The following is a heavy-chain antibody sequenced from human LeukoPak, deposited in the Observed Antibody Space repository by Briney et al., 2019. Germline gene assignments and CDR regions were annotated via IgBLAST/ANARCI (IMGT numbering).Heavy chain of an antibody. J-gene: IGHJ4*02. D-gene: IGHD4-17*01. V-gene: IGHV3-30-3*01. CDR1: GCTFSSYV. CDR3: ARAATVTTISGDY. Sequence: GGSLRLSCAASGCTFSSYVMHWVRQAPGKGLEWVAVISYDGSNKYYADSVKGRFTISRDNSKNTLYLQMNSLRAEDTAVYYCARAATVTTISGDYWGQGTLVTVSS. CDR2: ISYDGSNK.